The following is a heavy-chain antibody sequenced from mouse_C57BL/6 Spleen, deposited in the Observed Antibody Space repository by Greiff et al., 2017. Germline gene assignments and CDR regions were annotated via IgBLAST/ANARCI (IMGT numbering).Heavy chain of an antibody. J-gene: IGHJ1*03. V-gene: IGHV5-16*01. Sequence: EVQLVESEGGLVQPGSSMKLSCTASGFTFSDYYMAWVRQVPEKGLEWVANINYDGSSTYYLDSLKSRFIISRDNAKNILYLQMSSLKSEDTATYYCARAFPVWYFDVWGTGTTVTVSA. CDR1: GFTFSDYY. CDR3: ARAFPVWYFDV. CDR2: INYDGSST.